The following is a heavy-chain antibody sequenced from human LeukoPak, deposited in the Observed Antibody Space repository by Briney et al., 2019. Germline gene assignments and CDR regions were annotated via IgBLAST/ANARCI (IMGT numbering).Heavy chain of an antibody. J-gene: IGHJ6*03. D-gene: IGHD5-18*01. CDR1: GFTFSSYG. V-gene: IGHV3-23*01. CDR3: ARQRRGYSYGDYMDV. Sequence: GGSLRLSCAASGFTFSSYGMSWVRQARGKGLEWVSAISGGGSTYYADSVKGRFTISRDNSKNMLYLQMNSLRAEDTAVYYCARQRRGYSYGDYMDVWGKGTTVTISS. CDR2: ISGGGST.